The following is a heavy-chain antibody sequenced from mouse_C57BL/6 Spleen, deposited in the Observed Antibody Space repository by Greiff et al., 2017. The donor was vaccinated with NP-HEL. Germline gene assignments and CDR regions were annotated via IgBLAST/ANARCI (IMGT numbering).Heavy chain of an antibody. V-gene: IGHV1-82*01. CDR2: IYPGDGDT. Sequence: VQLQQSGPELVKPGASVKISCKASGYAFSSSWMNWVKQRPGKGLEWIGRIYPGDGDTNYNGKFKDKATLTADKSSSTAYMQLSSLTSEDSAVYFCARRGDEGYYAMDYWGQGTSVTVSS. J-gene: IGHJ4*01. CDR1: GYAFSSSW. CDR3: ARRGDEGYYAMDY. D-gene: IGHD3-3*01.